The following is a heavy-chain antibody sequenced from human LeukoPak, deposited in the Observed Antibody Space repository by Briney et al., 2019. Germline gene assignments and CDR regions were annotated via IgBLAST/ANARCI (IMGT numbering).Heavy chain of an antibody. CDR1: VFSFSSPG. J-gene: IGHJ4*02. Sequence: GGSLRLSCAASVFSFSSPGMSWVRQAPGKGLEWVSSIGKNGANTYYADSVKGRFTVSTDNSKNTLYLQVNSLTAEDTAVYYCAKVRLYCSGGSSCYYHPFDYWGQGTLVTVSS. V-gene: IGHV3-23*01. D-gene: IGHD2-15*01. CDR2: IGKNGANT. CDR3: AKVRLYCSGGSSCYYHPFDY.